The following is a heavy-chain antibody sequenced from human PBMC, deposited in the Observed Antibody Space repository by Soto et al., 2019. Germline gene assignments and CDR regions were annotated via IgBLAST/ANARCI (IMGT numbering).Heavy chain of an antibody. D-gene: IGHD2-2*03. CDR2: IIPIFGTA. V-gene: IGHV1-69*01. CDR3: ARGTMEMVLVPAATGDAFDS. J-gene: IGHJ3*02. CDR1: GGPFSSYA. Sequence: ASVQVSCPASGGPFSSYAISWVRQAPGQGPEWMGGIIPIFGTANQAQKFQGRVTITADESTSTAYMELSSLRSEDTAVYYCARGTMEMVLVPAATGDAFDSWGQGTMVTVAS.